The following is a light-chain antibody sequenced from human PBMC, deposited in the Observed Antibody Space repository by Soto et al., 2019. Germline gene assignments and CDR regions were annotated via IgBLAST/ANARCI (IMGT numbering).Light chain of an antibody. V-gene: IGLV2-14*03. CDR3: YSSRSSSSTFYA. CDR2: GVS. CDR1: SSDIGGSNY. J-gene: IGLJ1*01. Sequence: QSVLTQPASVSGSPGQSITISCAGTSSDIGGSNYVSWYQQHPGKAPKLMIYGVSNRPSGVSNRFSGSKSGNTASLTISGLQAEDEADYFCYSSRSSSSTFYAFGTGTKLTVL.